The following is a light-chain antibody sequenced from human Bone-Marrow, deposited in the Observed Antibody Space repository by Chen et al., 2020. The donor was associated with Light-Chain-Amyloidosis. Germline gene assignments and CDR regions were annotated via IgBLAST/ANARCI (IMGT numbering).Light chain of an antibody. CDR1: SSDVGGYNY. J-gene: IGLJ2*01. Sequence: QSALTQPASVSGSPGQSSTIPCTGTSSDVGGYNYVSWYQQHPGKAPKLMIYDVSNRPSGVPNRFSGSKSGNTASLTISGLQAEDEADYYCSSYTSSSSVVFGGGTKLTVL. V-gene: IGLV2-14*03. CDR2: DVS. CDR3: SSYTSSSSVV.